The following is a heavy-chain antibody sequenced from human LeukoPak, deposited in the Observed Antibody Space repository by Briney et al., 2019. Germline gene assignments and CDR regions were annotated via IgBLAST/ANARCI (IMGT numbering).Heavy chain of an antibody. CDR3: AKDRWAYYFDY. CDR2: ISSNGGNT. V-gene: IGHV3-23*01. D-gene: IGHD4-23*01. CDR1: GFTFSSFA. Sequence: GGSLRLSCAASGFTFSSFAMSWVRQAPGKGLEWVSDISSNGGNTYYAHSVKGRFTISRDNSKNTLYLQMNSLRAEDTAVYYCAKDRWAYYFDYWGQGTLVTVSS. J-gene: IGHJ4*02.